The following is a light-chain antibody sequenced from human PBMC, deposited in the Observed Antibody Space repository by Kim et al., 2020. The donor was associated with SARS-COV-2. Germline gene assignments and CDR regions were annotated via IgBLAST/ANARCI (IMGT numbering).Light chain of an antibody. CDR1: KLGDKF. CDR3: QAWDSSTAV. Sequence: GSLGPTATITCSVHKLGDKFAFWYQQKPCQSPVVVIYSDTKRPSGIPERFSGSNSGNAATLTISGTQAMDEADYYCQAWDSSTAVFGGGTKLTVL. V-gene: IGLV3-1*01. CDR2: SDT. J-gene: IGLJ3*02.